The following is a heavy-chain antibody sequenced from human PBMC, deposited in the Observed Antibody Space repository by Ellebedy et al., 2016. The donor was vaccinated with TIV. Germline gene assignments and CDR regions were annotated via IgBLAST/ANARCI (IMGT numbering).Heavy chain of an antibody. J-gene: IGHJ4*02. V-gene: IGHV3-21*06. D-gene: IGHD2-15*01. Sequence: GESLKISCAASGFTFSNYAMAWVRQAPGKGLEWVSAIGPRSNYKFYADSVKGRIAISRDNAQNTLFLQMNSLRAEDTAVYYCSRGWSTPDSWGQGTLVIVSS. CDR1: GFTFSNYA. CDR2: IGPRSNYK. CDR3: SRGWSTPDS.